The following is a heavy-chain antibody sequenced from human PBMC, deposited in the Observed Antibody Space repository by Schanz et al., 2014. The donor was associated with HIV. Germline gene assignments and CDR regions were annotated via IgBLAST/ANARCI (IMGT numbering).Heavy chain of an antibody. Sequence: QEQLVESGGGVVQPGKSLRLSCAASGFTFRNFGMHWVRQAPGKGLEWVAVIAYDGSNKYYADSVKGRFTISRDNSRDTLYLQMNSLRGEDTGVYYCAREGVEPHLDYWGQGTLVTVSS. J-gene: IGHJ4*02. CDR2: IAYDGSNK. CDR1: GFTFRNFG. CDR3: AREGVEPHLDY. V-gene: IGHV3-30*19.